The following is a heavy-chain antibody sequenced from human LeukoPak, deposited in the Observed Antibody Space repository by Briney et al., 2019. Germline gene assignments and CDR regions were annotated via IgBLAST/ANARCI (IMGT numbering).Heavy chain of an antibody. CDR1: GSSISSYY. Sequence: SETQSLTCTVSGSSISSYYRSWIQQPPGKRLERIGNIYYSGSTNYNPSLKSRVTISVDTSKNQFSLKLSSVTAADTAVYYCARDATLGYWGQGTLVTVSS. CDR3: ARDATLGY. D-gene: IGHD3-16*01. CDR2: IYYSGST. V-gene: IGHV4-59*01. J-gene: IGHJ4*02.